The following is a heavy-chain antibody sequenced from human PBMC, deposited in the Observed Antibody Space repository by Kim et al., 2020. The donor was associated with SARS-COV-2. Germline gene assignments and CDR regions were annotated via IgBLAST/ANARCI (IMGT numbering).Heavy chain of an antibody. J-gene: IGHJ6*04. CDR3: ARDRPSTVTTMDV. Sequence: ADSVKGRFTISSDNAKNSLYLQMNSLRAEDTAVYYCARDRPSTVTTMDVWGKGTTVTVSS. D-gene: IGHD4-17*01. V-gene: IGHV3-21*01.